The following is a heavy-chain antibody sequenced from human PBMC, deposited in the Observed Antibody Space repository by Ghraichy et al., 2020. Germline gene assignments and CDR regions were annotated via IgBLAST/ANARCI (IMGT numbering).Heavy chain of an antibody. J-gene: IGHJ3*02. CDR1: GYTFTSYD. D-gene: IGHD2-15*01. CDR3: VDGYCSGSSCPTDAFDI. V-gene: IGHV1-8*02. Sequence: ASVKVSCKASGYTFTSYDINWVRQATGQGLEWMGWMNPNSGNTGYAQKFQGRVTMTRNTSISTAYMELSSLRSEDTAVYYCVDGYCSGSSCPTDAFDIWGQGTMVTVSS. CDR2: MNPNSGNT.